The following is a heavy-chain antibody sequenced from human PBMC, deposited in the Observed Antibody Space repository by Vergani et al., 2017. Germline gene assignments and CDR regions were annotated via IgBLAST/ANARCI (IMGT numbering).Heavy chain of an antibody. Sequence: EVQLVESGGGLVKPGGSLRLSCAASGFTFSDFSMSWVRQAPGKGLEWVAFIGSSGHYRNYADSVKGRFIISRDNTNNSLFLQLRSLRAEDAAVYYCSREGGSGGCTDNYGMDVWGEGATVTVSS. D-gene: IGHD2-15*01. J-gene: IGHJ6*04. CDR1: GFTFSDFS. CDR2: IGSSGHYR. V-gene: IGHV3-21*06. CDR3: SREGGSGGCTDNYGMDV.